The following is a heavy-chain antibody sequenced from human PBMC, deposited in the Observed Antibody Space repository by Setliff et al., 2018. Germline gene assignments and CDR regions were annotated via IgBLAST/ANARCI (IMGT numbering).Heavy chain of an antibody. V-gene: IGHV1-69*13. Sequence: ASVKVSCKASGGTFSSSAISWVRQAPGQGLEWMGGIIPIFGTANYAQKFQGRVTITAEESTSTAYMELSSLRSEDTAVYYCARCPPVVPAAMRYYHYMDVWGKGTTVAVSS. CDR2: IIPIFGTA. CDR3: ARCPPVVPAAMRYYHYMDV. J-gene: IGHJ6*03. CDR1: GGTFSSSA. D-gene: IGHD2-2*01.